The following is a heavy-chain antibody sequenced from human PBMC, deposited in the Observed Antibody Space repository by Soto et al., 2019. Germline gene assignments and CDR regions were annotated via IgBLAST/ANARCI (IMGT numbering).Heavy chain of an antibody. Sequence: EVQLVESGGDLVQPGGSLRLSCAASGFSVSGGYMNWVRQAPGKGLEWVSVIYSGGSTYQADSVKGRFTISRHDSQNTLYLQMNSLRPEVSAVYYCARANDFNAFDIWGQGTMVKVSS. D-gene: IGHD2-21*02. CDR1: GFSVSGGY. CDR2: IYSGGST. J-gene: IGHJ3*02. V-gene: IGHV3-53*04. CDR3: ARANDFNAFDI.